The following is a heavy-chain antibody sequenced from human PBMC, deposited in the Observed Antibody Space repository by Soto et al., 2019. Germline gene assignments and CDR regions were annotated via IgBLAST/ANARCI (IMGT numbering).Heavy chain of an antibody. V-gene: IGHV1-69*02. CDR3: ASGYCSGGSCRSRDWFDP. CDR1: GGTFSSYT. Sequence: QVQLVQSGAEVKKPGSSVKVSCKASGGTFSSYTISWVRQAPGQGLEWMGRIIPILGIANYAQKFQGRVTITAEXXTXTXFRELSSLRSEDTAVYYCASGYCSGGSCRSRDWFDPWGQGTLVTVSS. D-gene: IGHD2-15*01. J-gene: IGHJ5*02. CDR2: IIPILGIA.